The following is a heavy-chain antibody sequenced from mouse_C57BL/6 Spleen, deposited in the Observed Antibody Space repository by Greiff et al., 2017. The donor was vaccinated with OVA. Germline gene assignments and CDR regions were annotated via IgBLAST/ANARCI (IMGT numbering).Heavy chain of an antibody. CDR3: TTSGYSPFAY. CDR2: IDPENGDT. V-gene: IGHV14-4*01. Sequence: EVKLQESGAELVRPGASVKLSCTASGFNIKDDYMHWVKQRPEQGLEWIGWIDPENGDTEYASKFQGKATITADTSSNTAYLQLSSLTSEDTAVYYCTTSGYSPFAYWGQGTLVTVSA. CDR1: GFNIKDDY. J-gene: IGHJ3*01. D-gene: IGHD2-12*01.